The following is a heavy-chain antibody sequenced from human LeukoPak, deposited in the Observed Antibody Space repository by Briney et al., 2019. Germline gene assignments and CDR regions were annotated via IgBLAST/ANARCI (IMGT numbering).Heavy chain of an antibody. J-gene: IGHJ5*02. CDR1: GFTFSSYS. CDR3: ARDPSSGWYLKGWFDP. D-gene: IGHD6-19*01. CDR2: ISSSSSYI. Sequence: GGSLRLSCAASGFTFSSYSMNWVRQAPGKGLEWVSSISSSSSYIYYADSVKGRFTISRDNAKNSLYLQMNSLRAEDTAVYYCARDPSSGWYLKGWFDPWGQGNPGHRLL. V-gene: IGHV3-21*01.